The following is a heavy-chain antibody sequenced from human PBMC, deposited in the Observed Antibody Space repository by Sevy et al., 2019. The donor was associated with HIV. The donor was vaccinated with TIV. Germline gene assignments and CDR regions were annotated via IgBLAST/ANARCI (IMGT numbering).Heavy chain of an antibody. Sequence: GGSLRLSCAASGCIFSNSWMTWVRQAPGKGLEWVGHIERKADGETTDYAAPVKGRFTISRDDSKSTLYLQMNSLKTEDTAVYYCFETFTEFDYWRQGTLVTVSS. D-gene: IGHD3-16*01. V-gene: IGHV3-15*04. CDR3: FETFTEFDY. CDR1: GCIFSNSW. CDR2: IERKADGETT. J-gene: IGHJ4*02.